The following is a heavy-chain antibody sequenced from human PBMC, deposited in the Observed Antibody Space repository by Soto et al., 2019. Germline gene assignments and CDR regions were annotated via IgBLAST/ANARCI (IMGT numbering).Heavy chain of an antibody. V-gene: IGHV1-46*01. J-gene: IGHJ6*02. CDR2: INPSGGST. CDR1: GYTFTSYY. D-gene: IGHD2-15*01. Sequence: ASVKVSCKASGYTFTSYYMHWVRQAPGQGLEWMGIINPSGGSTSYAQKFQGRVTMTRDTSTSTVYMELSSLRSEDTAVYYCARGDIVVVVAATIYYYYGMDVWGQGTTVTVSS. CDR3: ARGDIVVVVAATIYYYYGMDV.